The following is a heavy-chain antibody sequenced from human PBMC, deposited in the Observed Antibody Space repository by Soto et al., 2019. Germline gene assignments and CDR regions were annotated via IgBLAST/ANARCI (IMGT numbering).Heavy chain of an antibody. Sequence: GGSLRLSCAASGFTFSDHYMDWVRQTPGKGLEWVGRSRNKANNYATEYVASVRGRFIISRDDSKNSLYLQMNSLKTEDTAVYYCARDEGGSYYHWGQGT. CDR3: ARDEGGSYYH. CDR1: GFTFSDHY. CDR2: SRNKANNYAT. J-gene: IGHJ4*02. V-gene: IGHV3-72*01. D-gene: IGHD1-26*01.